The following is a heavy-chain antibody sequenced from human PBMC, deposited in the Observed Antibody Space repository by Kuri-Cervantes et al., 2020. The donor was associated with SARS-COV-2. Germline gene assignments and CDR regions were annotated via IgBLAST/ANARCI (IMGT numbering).Heavy chain of an antibody. D-gene: IGHD1-14*01. Sequence: SQTLSLTCAVSGYSISSGYYWGWIRQPPGKGLEWIGSIYHSGSTYYNPSLKSRVTISVDTPKNQFSLKLSSVTAADTAVYYCATRRTGAWFDPWGQGTLVTVSS. V-gene: IGHV4-38-2*01. CDR2: IYHSGST. J-gene: IGHJ5*02. CDR3: ATRRTGAWFDP. CDR1: GYSISSGYY.